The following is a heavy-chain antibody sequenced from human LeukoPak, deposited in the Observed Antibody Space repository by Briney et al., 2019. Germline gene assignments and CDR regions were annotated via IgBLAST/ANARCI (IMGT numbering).Heavy chain of an antibody. CDR2: IYYSGST. CDR3: AKEARSYGDYVRRGAWFDP. D-gene: IGHD4-17*01. V-gene: IGHV4-59*13. Sequence: SETLSLTCTVSGGSISSYYWSWIRQPPGKGLEWIGYIYYSGSTNFNPSLKSRVTISVGTSKNQFSLKLSSVTAADTAVYYCAKEARSYGDYVRRGAWFDPWGQGTLVTVSS. J-gene: IGHJ5*02. CDR1: GGSISSYY.